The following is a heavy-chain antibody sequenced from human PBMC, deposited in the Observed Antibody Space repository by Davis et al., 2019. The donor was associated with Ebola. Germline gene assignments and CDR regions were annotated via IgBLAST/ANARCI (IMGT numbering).Heavy chain of an antibody. Sequence: HTGGSLRLSCAASGFTFSAYYMHWVRQAPGKGLFWVSRIKGDGSDTTYADSVRGRFTISRDNAKNTLYLQMNSLRAEDTAVYYCARVVLGVDPHSYWGQGTLVTVSS. V-gene: IGHV3-74*01. D-gene: IGHD2-15*01. J-gene: IGHJ4*02. CDR1: GFTFSAYY. CDR2: IKGDGSDT. CDR3: ARVVLGVDPHSY.